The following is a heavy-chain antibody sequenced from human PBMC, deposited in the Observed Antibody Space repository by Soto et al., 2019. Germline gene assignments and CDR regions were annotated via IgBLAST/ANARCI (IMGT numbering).Heavy chain of an antibody. D-gene: IGHD2-15*01. V-gene: IGHV3-33*01. CDR1: GFTFSSYG. Sequence: QVQLVESGGGVVQPGRSLRLSCAASGFTFSSYGMHWVRQAPGKGLEWVAVIWYDGSNKYYADSVKGRFTISRDNSKNTLYLQMNSLRAEDTAVYYCARDGGYCSGGSCHYYYGMDVWGQGTTVTVSS. CDR3: ARDGGYCSGGSCHYYYGMDV. J-gene: IGHJ6*02. CDR2: IWYDGSNK.